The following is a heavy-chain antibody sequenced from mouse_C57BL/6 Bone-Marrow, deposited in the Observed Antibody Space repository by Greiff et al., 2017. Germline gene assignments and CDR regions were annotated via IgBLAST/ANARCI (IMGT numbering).Heavy chain of an antibody. CDR3: ACSKDRDSWFAY. Sequence: VQLQQSGAELVRPGTSVKVSCKASGYAFTNYLIEWVKQRPGQGLEWIGVINPGSGGTNYNEKFKGKATLTADKSSSTAYMQLSSLTSEYSAVYFGACSKDRDSWFAYWGRGTVITVSA. D-gene: IGHD3-3*01. V-gene: IGHV1-54*01. CDR2: INPGSGGT. J-gene: IGHJ3*01. CDR1: GYAFTNYL.